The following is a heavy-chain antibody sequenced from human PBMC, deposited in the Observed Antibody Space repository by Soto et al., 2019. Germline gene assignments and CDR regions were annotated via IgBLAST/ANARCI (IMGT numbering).Heavy chain of an antibody. V-gene: IGHV1-69*06. D-gene: IGHD3-10*01. CDR3: ARGVYGSGNYYTGPSAFDI. J-gene: IGHJ3*02. CDR1: GGTLSDHG. CDR2: TIPVFNTA. Sequence: VQLEQSGAEVKKPGSSVKVSCKASGGTLSDHGVAWLRQAPGQGLEWMGGTIPVFNTAKYAQKFQGRVTVTADKFTNIAYMELSSLISEYTAFYFCARGVYGSGNYYTGPSAFDIWGQGTVVIVSS.